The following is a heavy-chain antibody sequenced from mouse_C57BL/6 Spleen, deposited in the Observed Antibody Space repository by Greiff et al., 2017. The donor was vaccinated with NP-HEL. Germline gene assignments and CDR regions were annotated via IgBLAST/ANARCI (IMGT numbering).Heavy chain of an antibody. CDR2: ISSGSSTI. V-gene: IGHV5-17*01. J-gene: IGHJ3*01. CDR1: GFTFSDYG. CDR3: ARPTGTEAWFAY. D-gene: IGHD4-1*02. Sequence: DVMLVESGGGLVKPGGSLKLSCAASGFTFSDYGMHWVRQAPEKGLEWVAYISSGSSTIYYADTVKGRFTISRDNAKNTLFLQMTSLRSEDTAMYYCARPTGTEAWFAYWGQGTLVTVSA.